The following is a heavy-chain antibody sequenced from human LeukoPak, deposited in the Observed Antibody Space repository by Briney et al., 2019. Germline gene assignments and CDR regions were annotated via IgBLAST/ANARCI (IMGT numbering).Heavy chain of an antibody. CDR2: ISYDGSNK. CDR1: GFTFSSYG. D-gene: IGHD3-9*01. J-gene: IGHJ4*02. V-gene: IGHV3-30*03. CDR3: ARDFDAPSNY. Sequence: PGRSLILSCAASGFTFSSYGMHWVRQAPGKGLEWVAVISYDGSNKYYADSVKGRFTISRDNAKNTLYLQMNSLRADDTALYYCARDFDAPSNYWGRGTLVTVSS.